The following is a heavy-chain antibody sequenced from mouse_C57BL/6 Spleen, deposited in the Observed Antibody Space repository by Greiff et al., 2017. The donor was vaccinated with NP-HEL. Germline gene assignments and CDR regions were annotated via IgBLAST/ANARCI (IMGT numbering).Heavy chain of an antibody. CDR3: AISGYGSSYGWFAD. Sequence: QVQLKQPGAELVKPGASVTLSCKASGYTFTSYCMHWVKQRPGRGLEWIGRIDPNSGGTKYNEKFKSQATLTVDTPSSTAYMQRSSLTSEDSAVDYGAISGYGSSYGWFADWGQGTLVTVSA. V-gene: IGHV1-72*01. CDR1: GYTFTSYC. D-gene: IGHD1-1*01. CDR2: IDPNSGGT. J-gene: IGHJ3*01.